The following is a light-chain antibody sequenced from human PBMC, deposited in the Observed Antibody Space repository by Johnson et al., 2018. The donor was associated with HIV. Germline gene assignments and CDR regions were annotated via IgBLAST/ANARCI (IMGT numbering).Light chain of an antibody. CDR1: SSNIEHNY. CDR3: GTWDISLRSYV. J-gene: IGLJ1*01. Sequence: QLVLTQPPSVSAAPGQKVTISCSGSSSNIEHNYISWYQQLPGTAPKLLIYENHKRPSGLPDRFSGSKSGTSATLGITGLQTGDAADYYCGTWDISLRSYVFGTATKGTVL. CDR2: ENH. V-gene: IGLV1-51*02.